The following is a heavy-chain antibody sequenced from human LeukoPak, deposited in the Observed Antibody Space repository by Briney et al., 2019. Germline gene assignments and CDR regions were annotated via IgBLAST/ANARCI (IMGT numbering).Heavy chain of an antibody. CDR1: GGSISSSSYY. V-gene: IGHV4-39*07. CDR2: IYYSGST. D-gene: IGHD1-26*01. Sequence: SETLSLTCTVSGGSISSSSYYWGWIRQPPGKGLEWIGSIYYSGSTYYNPSLKSRVTISVDTSMNQFSLKLSSVTAEDTAVYYCAKSSGELDPFDYWGQGTLVTVSS. CDR3: AKSSGELDPFDY. J-gene: IGHJ4*02.